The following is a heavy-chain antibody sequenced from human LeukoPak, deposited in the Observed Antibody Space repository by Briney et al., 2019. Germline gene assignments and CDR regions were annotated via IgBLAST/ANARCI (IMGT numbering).Heavy chain of an antibody. CDR2: INSDGSST. CDR3: ARAYCGGDCYPDY. D-gene: IGHD2-21*02. V-gene: IGHV3-74*01. J-gene: IGHJ4*02. Sequence: GGSLGLSCAASGFTFSSYWMHWVRQAPGKGLVWVSRINSDGSSTSYADSVKGRFTISRDNAKNTLYLQMNSLRAEDTAVYYCARAYCGGDCYPDYWGQGTLVTVSS. CDR1: GFTFSSYW.